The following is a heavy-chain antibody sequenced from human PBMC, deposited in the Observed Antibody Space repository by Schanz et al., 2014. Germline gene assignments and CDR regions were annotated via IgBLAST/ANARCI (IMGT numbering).Heavy chain of an antibody. D-gene: IGHD3-10*01. CDR3: ARPALWFGDNCFDP. J-gene: IGHJ5*02. V-gene: IGHV3-23*01. Sequence: EVQLLESGGGLVQPGGSLRLSCTASGFTFSSYSMNWVRQAPGKGLEWVSGFDAHDGRAYYADSAKGRFTISRDNSKNTLYLQMNSLRAEDTAVYYCARPALWFGDNCFDPWGQGTLVTVSS. CDR1: GFTFSSYS. CDR2: FDAHDGRA.